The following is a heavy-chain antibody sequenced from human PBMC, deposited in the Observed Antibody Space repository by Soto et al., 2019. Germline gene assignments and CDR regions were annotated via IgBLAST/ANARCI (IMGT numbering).Heavy chain of an antibody. CDR1: GFTFTSSA. CDR2: IVVGSGNT. Sequence: QMQLVQSGPEVKKPGTSVKVSCKASGFTFTSSAMQWVRQARGHRLEWIGWIVVGSGNTNYAQKFQERVTITRDMSTSTAYMELSSLRSEDTTVYYCAADYGSGSYRYYYYGLDVSGQGTTVTVSS. J-gene: IGHJ6*02. D-gene: IGHD3-10*01. V-gene: IGHV1-58*02. CDR3: AADYGSGSYRYYYYGLDV.